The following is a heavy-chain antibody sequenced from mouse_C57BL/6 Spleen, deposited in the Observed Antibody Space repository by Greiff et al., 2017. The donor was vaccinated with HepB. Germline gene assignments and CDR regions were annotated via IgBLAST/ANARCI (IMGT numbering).Heavy chain of an antibody. J-gene: IGHJ4*01. CDR2: IWSDGST. Sequence: VQLKESGPGLVAPSQSLSITCPVPGFSLTSYGVHWVRQPPGKGLEWLVVIWSDGSTTYNSALKSRLSISKDNSKSQVFLKMNSLQTDDTAMYYCARPSFSGGAMDYWGQGTSVTVSS. V-gene: IGHV2-6*03. D-gene: IGHD1-2*01. CDR3: ARPSFSGGAMDY. CDR1: GFSLTSYG.